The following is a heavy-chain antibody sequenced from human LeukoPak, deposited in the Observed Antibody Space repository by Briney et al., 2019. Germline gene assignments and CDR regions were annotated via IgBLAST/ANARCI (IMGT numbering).Heavy chain of an antibody. J-gene: IGHJ4*02. Sequence: GGSLRLSCAASGFTFSSYAMSWVRQAPGKGLEWVSAISGSGGSTYYADSVKGRFTISRDNSRNTLYLQMNSLRAEDTAVYYCAKDQYYYDSSGYYGYFDYWGQGILVTVSS. V-gene: IGHV3-23*01. D-gene: IGHD3-22*01. CDR1: GFTFSSYA. CDR2: ISGSGGST. CDR3: AKDQYYYDSSGYYGYFDY.